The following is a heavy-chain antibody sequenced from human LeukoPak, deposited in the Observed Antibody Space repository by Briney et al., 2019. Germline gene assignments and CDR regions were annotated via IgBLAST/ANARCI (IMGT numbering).Heavy chain of an antibody. CDR3: ARHQQWLGRWGFYYYGMDV. V-gene: IGHV1-2*02. CDR2: INPNSGGT. J-gene: IGHJ6*02. CDR1: GYTFTGYY. D-gene: IGHD6-19*01. Sequence: AASVKASCKASGYTFTGYYMHWVRQAPGQGLEWMGWINPNSGGTNYAQKFQGRVTMTRDTSISTAYMELSRLRSDDTAVYYCARHQQWLGRWGFYYYGMDVWGQGTTVTVSS.